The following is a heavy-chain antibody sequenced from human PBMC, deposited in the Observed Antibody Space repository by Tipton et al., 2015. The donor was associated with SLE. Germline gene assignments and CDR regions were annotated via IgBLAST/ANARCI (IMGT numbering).Heavy chain of an antibody. D-gene: IGHD3-3*01. J-gene: IGHJ6*03. V-gene: IGHV4-59*12. CDR1: GGSISSYY. CDR3: ARIVTYYDFWSGPGKVYYYYYMDV. CDR2: INHSGST. Sequence: TLSLTCTVSGGSISSYYWSWIRQPPGKGLEWIGYINHSGSTNYNPSLKSRVTISVDTSKNQFSLKLSSVTAADTAVYYCARIVTYYDFWSGPGKVYYYYYMDVWGKGTTVTVSS.